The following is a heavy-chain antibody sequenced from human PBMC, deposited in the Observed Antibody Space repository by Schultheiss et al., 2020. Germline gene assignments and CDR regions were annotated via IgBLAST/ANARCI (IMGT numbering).Heavy chain of an antibody. Sequence: SETLSLTCTVSGGSISSYYWSWTRQPAGKGLEWIGRIYTSGSTNYNPSLKSRVTMSVDTSKNQFSLKLSSVTAADTAVYYCARSAALLETYYDFWSGHYYFDYWGQGTLVTVSS. J-gene: IGHJ4*02. CDR3: ARSAALLETYYDFWSGHYYFDY. D-gene: IGHD3-3*01. V-gene: IGHV4-4*07. CDR1: GGSISSYY. CDR2: IYTSGST.